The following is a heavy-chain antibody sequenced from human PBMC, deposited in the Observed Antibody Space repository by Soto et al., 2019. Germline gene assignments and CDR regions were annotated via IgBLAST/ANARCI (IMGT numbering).Heavy chain of an antibody. V-gene: IGHV4-61*01. CDR1: GGSVISGSYY. CDR2: IYYSGST. J-gene: IGHJ3*02. CDR3: AVAGMVGAFDI. D-gene: IGHD6-19*01. Sequence: SETLSLTCTVSGGSVISGSYYWSWIRQPPGKGLEWIGYIYYSGSTNYNPSLKSRVTISVDTSKNQFSLKLSSVTAADTAVYYCAVAGMVGAFDIWGQGTMVTVSS.